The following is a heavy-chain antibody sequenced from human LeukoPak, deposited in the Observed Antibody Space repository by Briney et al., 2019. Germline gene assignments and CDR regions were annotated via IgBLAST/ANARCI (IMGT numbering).Heavy chain of an antibody. D-gene: IGHD6-6*01. CDR3: ARGTRIAARRGVFDY. J-gene: IGHJ4*02. CDR1: GGSFSGYY. V-gene: IGHV4-34*01. Sequence: PSETLSLTCAVYGGSFSGYYWGWTRKPPGKGLEWIGEINHSGSTNYNPSLKSRVTISVDTSKNQFSLKLSSVTAADTAVYYCARGTRIAARRGVFDYWGQGTLVTVSS. CDR2: INHSGST.